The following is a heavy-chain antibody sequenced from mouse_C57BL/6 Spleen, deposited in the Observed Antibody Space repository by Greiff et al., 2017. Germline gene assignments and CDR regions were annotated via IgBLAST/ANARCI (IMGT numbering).Heavy chain of an antibody. D-gene: IGHD1-1*01. V-gene: IGHV14-3*01. CDR3: ASHYGSNYGGYFDY. CDR1: GFNIKNTY. J-gene: IGHJ2*01. CDR2: IDPANGNT. Sequence: EVKLQESVAELVRPGASVKLSCTASGFNIKNTYMHWVKQRPEQGLEWIGRIDPANGNTKYAPKFQGKATITADTSSNTAYLQLSSLTSEDTAIYYCASHYGSNYGGYFDYWGQGTTLTVSS.